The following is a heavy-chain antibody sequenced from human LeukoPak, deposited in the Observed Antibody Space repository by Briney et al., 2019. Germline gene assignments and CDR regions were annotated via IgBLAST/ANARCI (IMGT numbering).Heavy chain of an antibody. Sequence: GGSLRLSCAASGFTFSNYNMNWVRQAPGKGLEWISYISRSSSTIYYADSVKGRFTISRDNAKNSLYLQMNSLRAEDTAVYYCARAPLATVVTPSFDYWGQGTLVTVSS. CDR3: ARAPLATVVTPSFDY. CDR2: ISRSSSTI. J-gene: IGHJ4*02. D-gene: IGHD4-23*01. CDR1: GFTFSNYN. V-gene: IGHV3-48*01.